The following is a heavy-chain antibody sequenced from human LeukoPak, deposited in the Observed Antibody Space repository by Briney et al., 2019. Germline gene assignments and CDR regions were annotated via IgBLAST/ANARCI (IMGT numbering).Heavy chain of an antibody. D-gene: IGHD3-9*01. J-gene: IGHJ4*02. Sequence: SETLSLTCTVSGGSISSYYWSWIRQPPGKGLEWIGYIYYSGSTNYNPSLKSRVTISVDTSKNQFSLKLSSVTAADTAVYYCAGGDPSLNGERYFDWLGNYYFDYWGQGTLVTVSS. CDR3: AGGDPSLNGERYFDWLGNYYFDY. CDR2: IYYSGST. V-gene: IGHV4-59*01. CDR1: GGSISSYY.